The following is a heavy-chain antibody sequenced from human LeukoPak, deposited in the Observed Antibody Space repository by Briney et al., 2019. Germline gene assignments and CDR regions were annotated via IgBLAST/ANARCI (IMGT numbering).Heavy chain of an antibody. J-gene: IGHJ3*02. CDR3: ARGQTETLDAFDI. D-gene: IGHD1-1*01. V-gene: IGHV3-48*03. Sequence: PGGSLRLSCAASGFTFTSYEMNWGRQAPGKGLEWVSYISSSGGTIFYADSVKGRFTISRDNAKNSLYLQMNSLRAEDTAVYYCARGQTETLDAFDIWGQGTMVTVSS. CDR2: ISSSGGTI. CDR1: GFTFTSYE.